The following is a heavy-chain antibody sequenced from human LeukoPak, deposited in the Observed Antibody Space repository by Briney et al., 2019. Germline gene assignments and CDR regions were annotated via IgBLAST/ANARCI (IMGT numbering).Heavy chain of an antibody. CDR2: IYTSGST. CDR1: GGSISSYY. D-gene: IGHD2-2*02. Sequence: TSETLSLTCTVSGGSISSYYWSWIRQPAGKGLEWIGRIYTSGSTNYNPSLKSRVTMSVDTSKNQFSLKLSSVTAADTAVYYCARAAPSPSDIVVVPAAIRFFGAEYYFDYWGQGTLVTVSS. J-gene: IGHJ4*02. V-gene: IGHV4-4*07. CDR3: ARAAPSPSDIVVVPAAIRFFGAEYYFDY.